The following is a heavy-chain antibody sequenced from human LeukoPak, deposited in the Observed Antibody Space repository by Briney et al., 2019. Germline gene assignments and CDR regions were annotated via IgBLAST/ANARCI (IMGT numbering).Heavy chain of an antibody. J-gene: IGHJ5*02. V-gene: IGHV4-39*07. CDR2: IYYSGST. D-gene: IGHD5-18*01. Sequence: SETLSLTCTVSGGSISSSSYYWGWIRQPPGKGLEWIGSIYYSGSTYYNPSLKSRVTISVDTSKNQFSLKLSSVTAADTAVYYCARVPSYGYLNWFDPWGQGTLVTVSS. CDR1: GGSISSSSYY. CDR3: ARVPSYGYLNWFDP.